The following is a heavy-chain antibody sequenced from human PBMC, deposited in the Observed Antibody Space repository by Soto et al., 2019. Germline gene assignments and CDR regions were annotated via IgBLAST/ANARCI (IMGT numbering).Heavy chain of an antibody. CDR2: IKSKTDGGTT. V-gene: IGHV3-15*07. J-gene: IGHJ4*02. Sequence: GGSLRLSCAASGFTFSNAWMNWVRQAPGKGLEWVGRIKSKTDGGTTDYAAPVKGRFTISRDDSKNTLYLQMNSLKTEDTAVYYCTTDLLVAAPPVFDYWGQGTLVTVSS. CDR3: TTDLLVAAPPVFDY. D-gene: IGHD2-15*01. CDR1: GFTFSNAW.